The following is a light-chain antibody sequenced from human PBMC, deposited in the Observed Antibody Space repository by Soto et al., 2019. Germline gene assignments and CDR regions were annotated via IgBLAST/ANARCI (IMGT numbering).Light chain of an antibody. CDR3: QQYYDYST. J-gene: IGKJ1*01. V-gene: IGKV1-5*03. Sequence: DIQMTQSPSTLSASVGDRVTITCRANQTINNCLAWYQQKPGEAPILLIYKVTSLETGVSARFSGDGSGTEFTLTINSLQPDDFATYYCQQYYDYSTFGQGTKVDVK. CDR2: KVT. CDR1: QTINNC.